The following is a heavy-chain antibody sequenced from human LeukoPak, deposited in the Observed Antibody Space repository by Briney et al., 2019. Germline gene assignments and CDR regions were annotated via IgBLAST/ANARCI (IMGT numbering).Heavy chain of an antibody. Sequence: GGSLRLSCAASGFTFSSYAMSWVRQAPGKGLEWVSAISGSGGNTYYADSVKGRFTISRDNSKNTLFLQMNSLRAEDTALYYCAKDLHYDYVWGSYQYFDYWGQGTLVTVSS. CDR3: AKDLHYDYVWGSYQYFDY. CDR1: GFTFSSYA. D-gene: IGHD3-16*01. CDR2: ISGSGGNT. V-gene: IGHV3-23*01. J-gene: IGHJ4*02.